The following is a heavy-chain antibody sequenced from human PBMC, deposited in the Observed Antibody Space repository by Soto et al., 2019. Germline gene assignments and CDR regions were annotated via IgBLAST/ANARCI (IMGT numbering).Heavy chain of an antibody. CDR3: ARVRAKGAARRPSDAFDI. Sequence: QVQLQESGPGLMKPSETLSLTCTVSGGSISSYYWSWIRQPPGKGLEWIGYIYYSGSTNYNPSLKSRVTISVDTSKNQFSLKLSSVTAADTAVYYCARVRAKGAARRPSDAFDIWGQGTMVTVSS. D-gene: IGHD6-6*01. V-gene: IGHV4-59*01. CDR1: GGSISSYY. CDR2: IYYSGST. J-gene: IGHJ3*02.